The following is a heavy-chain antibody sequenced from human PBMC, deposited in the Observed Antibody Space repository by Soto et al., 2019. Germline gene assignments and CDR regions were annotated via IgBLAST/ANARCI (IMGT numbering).Heavy chain of an antibody. CDR3: ATLGYVGQWRPEVFDY. Sequence: SETLSLTCTVSGGSISSYYWSWIRQPAGKGLEWIGRIYTSGSTNYNPSLKSRVTMSVDTSKNQFSLKLSSVTAADTAVYYCATLGYVGQWRPEVFDYWGQGTLVTVS. D-gene: IGHD6-19*01. CDR2: IYTSGST. CDR1: GGSISSYY. V-gene: IGHV4-4*07. J-gene: IGHJ4*02.